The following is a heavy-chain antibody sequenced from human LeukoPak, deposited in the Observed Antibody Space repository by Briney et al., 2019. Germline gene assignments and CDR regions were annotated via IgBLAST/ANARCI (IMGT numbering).Heavy chain of an antibody. Sequence: PGGSLRLSCAASGFTFSSYAMSWVRQAPGKGLEWVSAISGSGGSTYYADSVKGRFTISRDNSKNTLYLQMNSLRVEDTALYYCARVPAMAGTYFDYWGQGSLVTVSS. CDR1: GFTFSSYA. CDR3: ARVPAMAGTYFDY. D-gene: IGHD5-24*01. V-gene: IGHV3-23*01. J-gene: IGHJ4*02. CDR2: ISGSGGST.